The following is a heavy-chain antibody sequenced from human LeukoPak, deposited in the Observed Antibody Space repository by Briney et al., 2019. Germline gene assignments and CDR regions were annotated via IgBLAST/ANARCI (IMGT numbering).Heavy chain of an antibody. Sequence: SETLSLTCTVSGGSISSYYWSWIRQPAGKGLEWIGEIYHSGSTNYNPSLKSRVTISVDKSKNQFSLKLSSVTAADTAVYYCARVGGQWLVRGNFDYWGQGTLVTVSS. CDR1: GGSISSYY. D-gene: IGHD6-19*01. J-gene: IGHJ4*02. CDR2: IYHSGST. CDR3: ARVGGQWLVRGNFDY. V-gene: IGHV4-59*12.